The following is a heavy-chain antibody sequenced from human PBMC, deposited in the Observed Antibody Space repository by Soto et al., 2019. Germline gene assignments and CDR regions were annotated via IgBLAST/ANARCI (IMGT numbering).Heavy chain of an antibody. D-gene: IGHD3-3*02. CDR3: ATHVEDLSHYGMDF. V-gene: IGHV5-10-1*01. J-gene: IGHJ6*02. CDR1: GYSFTSYL. Sequence: PGESLKISFKGSGYSFTSYLISWVRQMPGKGLEWMGRIDPSDSYTNYSPSFQGHVTISADKSISTAYLQWSSLKASDTAMYYCATHVEDLSHYGMDFWAQGNRATVSS. CDR2: IDPSDSYT.